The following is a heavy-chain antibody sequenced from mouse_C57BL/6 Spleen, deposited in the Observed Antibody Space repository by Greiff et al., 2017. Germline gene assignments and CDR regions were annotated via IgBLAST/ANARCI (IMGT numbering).Heavy chain of an antibody. J-gene: IGHJ1*03. D-gene: IGHD1-1*01. CDR2: IWTGGGT. CDR3: ASINAVVDWYFDV. CDR1: GFSLTSYA. V-gene: IGHV2-9-1*01. Sequence: QVQLKESGPGLVAPSQSLSITCTVSGFSLTSYAISWVRQPPGKGLEWLGVIWTGGGTTYNSALKSRLSISKDNSQSQVFLIMNSLQTDDAARYYCASINAVVDWYFDVWGTGTTVTVSS.